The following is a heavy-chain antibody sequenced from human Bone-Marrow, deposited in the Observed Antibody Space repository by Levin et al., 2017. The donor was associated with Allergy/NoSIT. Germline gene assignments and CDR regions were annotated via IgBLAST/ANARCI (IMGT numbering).Heavy chain of an antibody. CDR3: SRGQGIVTFPRRVYWYIDL. V-gene: IGHV1-8*01. D-gene: IGHD1-26*01. J-gene: IGHJ2*01. Sequence: ASVKVSCKASGYTFSSYDINWVRQATGQGLEWMGWMNPNSGNTDYAQKFRGRVTMTWNTSISTGYLEVRSLRSEDTAVYYCSRGQGIVTFPRRVYWYIDLWGRGTLVTVSS. CDR2: MNPNSGNT. CDR1: GYTFSSYD.